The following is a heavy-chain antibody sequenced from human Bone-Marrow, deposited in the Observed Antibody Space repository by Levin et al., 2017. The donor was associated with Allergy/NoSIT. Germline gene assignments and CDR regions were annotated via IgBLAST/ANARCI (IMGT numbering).Heavy chain of an antibody. D-gene: IGHD6-6*01. CDR2: ISYDGSNK. Sequence: LSLTCAASGFTFSSYAMHWVRQAPGKGLEWVAVISYDGSNKCYADSVKGRFTISRDNSKNTLYLQMNSLRAEDTAVYYCARAALMGYYFDYWGQGTLVTVSS. V-gene: IGHV3-30-3*01. CDR3: ARAALMGYYFDY. CDR1: GFTFSSYA. J-gene: IGHJ4*02.